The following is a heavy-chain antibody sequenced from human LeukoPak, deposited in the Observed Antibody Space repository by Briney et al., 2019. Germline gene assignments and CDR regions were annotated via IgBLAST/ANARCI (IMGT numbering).Heavy chain of an antibody. CDR2: IKQDGSEK. CDR3: ARTWNDDGVDDFDI. D-gene: IGHD1-1*01. V-gene: IGHV3-7*01. J-gene: IGHJ3*02. CDR1: RFTFSSHW. Sequence: PGGSLRLSCAASRFTFSSHWMNWVRQAPGKGLEWVANIKQDGSEKYYVDSVKGRFTISRDNANNSLYLQMNSLRAEDTAVYYCARTWNDDGVDDFDIWGQGTMVTVSS.